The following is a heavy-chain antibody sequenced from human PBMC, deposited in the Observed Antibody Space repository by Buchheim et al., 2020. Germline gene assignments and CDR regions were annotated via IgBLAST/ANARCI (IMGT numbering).Heavy chain of an antibody. CDR1: GFTFSSYS. D-gene: IGHD2-15*01. V-gene: IGHV3-48*01. CDR3: ARAEGAYCSGGSCYPYYFDY. Sequence: EVQLVESGGGLVQPGGSLRLSRAASGFTFSSYSMNWVRQAPGKGLEWVSYISSSSSTIYYADSVKGRFTISRDNAKNSLYLQMNSLRAEDTAVYYCARAEGAYCSGGSCYPYYFDYWGQGTL. J-gene: IGHJ4*02. CDR2: ISSSSSTI.